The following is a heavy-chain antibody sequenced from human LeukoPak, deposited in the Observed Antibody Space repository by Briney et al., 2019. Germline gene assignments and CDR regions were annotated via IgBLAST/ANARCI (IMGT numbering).Heavy chain of an antibody. Sequence: SETLSLTCTVSGGSISSYYWSWIRQPPGKGLEWIGYIYYSGSTNYNPSLKSRVTISVDTSKNQFSLKLSSVTAADTAVYYCARQGDGYNGIDYWGQGTLVTVSS. V-gene: IGHV4-59*08. CDR2: IYYSGST. J-gene: IGHJ4*02. CDR1: GGSISSYY. D-gene: IGHD5-24*01. CDR3: ARQGDGYNGIDY.